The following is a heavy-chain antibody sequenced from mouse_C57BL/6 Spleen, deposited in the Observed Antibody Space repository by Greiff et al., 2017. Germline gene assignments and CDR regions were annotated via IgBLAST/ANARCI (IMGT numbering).Heavy chain of an antibody. Sequence: QVQLQQSGAELVKPGASVKISCKASGYAFSSYWMNWVKQRPGKGLEWIGQIYPGDGDTNYNGKFKGKATLTADKSSSTAYMQLSSLTSEDSAVYFCARSGYSNYDYAMDYGGQGTSVTVSS. CDR2: IYPGDGDT. D-gene: IGHD2-5*01. CDR1: GYAFSSYW. V-gene: IGHV1-80*01. CDR3: ARSGYSNYDYAMDY. J-gene: IGHJ4*01.